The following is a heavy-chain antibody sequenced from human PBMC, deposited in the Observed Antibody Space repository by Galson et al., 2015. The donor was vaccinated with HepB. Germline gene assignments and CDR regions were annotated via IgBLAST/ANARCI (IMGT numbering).Heavy chain of an antibody. CDR1: GFNFSGYS. CDR2: ITSGGDYT. V-gene: IGHV3-21*01. D-gene: IGHD2/OR15-2a*01. J-gene: IGHJ3*01. Sequence: SLRLSCAASGFNFSGYSMNWVRQAPGRGLEWVSVITSGGDYTNYADSVKGRFTISRDNAKNSLYLQMNSLRAEDTAVYYCARDRVLDYFAFDFWGQGTMVTVSS. CDR3: ARDRVLDYFAFDF.